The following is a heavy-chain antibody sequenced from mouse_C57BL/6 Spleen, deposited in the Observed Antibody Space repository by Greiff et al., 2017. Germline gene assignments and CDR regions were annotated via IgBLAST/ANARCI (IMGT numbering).Heavy chain of an antibody. CDR3: ARDDGYYDYFDY. J-gene: IGHJ2*01. CDR1: GYTFTDYN. D-gene: IGHD2-3*01. V-gene: IGHV1-22*01. Sequence: VQLQQSGPELVKPGASVKMSCKASGYTFTDYNMHWVKQSHGKSLEWIGYINPNNGGTSYNQKFKGKATLTVNKSSSTAYMELRSLTSEDSAVYSCARDDGYYDYFDYWGQGTTLTVSS. CDR2: INPNNGGT.